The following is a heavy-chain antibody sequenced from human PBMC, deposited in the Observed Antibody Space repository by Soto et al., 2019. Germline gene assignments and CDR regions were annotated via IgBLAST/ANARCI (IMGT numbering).Heavy chain of an antibody. CDR2: IRNKANSYTT. V-gene: IGHV3-72*01. Sequence: EVQLVESGGGLVQPGGSLRLSCAASGFTFSDHYMEWVRQAPGKGLEWVGPIRNKANSYTTEYGAYVKGRFTISRDDSKNASPRQKNGLKTEDTALYYGARPGSGESKYFSLWGRGTLLTSSS. CDR1: GFTFSDHY. CDR3: ARPGSGESKYFSL. J-gene: IGHJ4*02. D-gene: IGHD2-15*01.